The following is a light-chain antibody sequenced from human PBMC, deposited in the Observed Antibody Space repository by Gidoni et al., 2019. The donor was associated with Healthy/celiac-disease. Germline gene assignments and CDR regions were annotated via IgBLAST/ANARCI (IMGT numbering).Light chain of an antibody. V-gene: IGLV2-14*03. CDR1: SSDVGGYNY. CDR2: DVS. J-gene: IGLJ3*02. Sequence: QSALTQPASGSGSPGQSITISCTGTSSDVGGYNYVSWYQQHQCKAPKLMIYDVSNRPSGVSNRFSGSKSGNTASLTISGLQAEDEADYYCSSYTSSSTHWVVGGGTKLTVL. CDR3: SSYTSSSTHWV.